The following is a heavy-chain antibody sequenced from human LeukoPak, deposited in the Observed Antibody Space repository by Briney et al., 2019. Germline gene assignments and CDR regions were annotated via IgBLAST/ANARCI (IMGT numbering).Heavy chain of an antibody. Sequence: SQTLSLTCVIAGDSVSSNTAAWNWLRQSPLRGLEWLGRTFYRSKWYNDYAGSVKSRITISPDTSKNHFSLHLDSVTPEDTAMYYCARDGWPAFDYWGQGSLVTVSS. D-gene: IGHD2-15*01. V-gene: IGHV6-1*01. CDR3: ARDGWPAFDY. CDR1: GDSVSSNTAA. CDR2: TFYRSKWYN. J-gene: IGHJ4*02.